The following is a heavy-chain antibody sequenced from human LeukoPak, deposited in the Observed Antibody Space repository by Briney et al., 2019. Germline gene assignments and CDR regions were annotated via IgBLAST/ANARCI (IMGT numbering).Heavy chain of an antibody. Sequence: AASVKVSCKASGYTFTNYGIRWVRQAPGQGLEWIGWISGYDGNTNSAQKLQDRVIMTTDTSTSTAYMELRSLRSDDTAVYYCARAPTVTTRVDYWGQGTLVTVSS. J-gene: IGHJ4*02. CDR2: ISGYDGNT. D-gene: IGHD4-17*01. CDR3: ARAPTVTTRVDY. V-gene: IGHV1-18*01. CDR1: GYTFTNYG.